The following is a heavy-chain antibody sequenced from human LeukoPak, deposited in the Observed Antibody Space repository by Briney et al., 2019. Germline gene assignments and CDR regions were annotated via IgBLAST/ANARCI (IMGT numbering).Heavy chain of an antibody. J-gene: IGHJ4*02. CDR1: GGSISSGGYS. Sequence: PSETLSLTCAVSGGSISSGGYSWSWIRQPPGKGLEWIGYIYHSGSTYYNPFLKSRITISVDRSENQFSLKLSSVTAADTAVYYCARGSYSNYIDSWGQGTLVTVSS. CDR3: ARGSYSNYIDS. V-gene: IGHV4-30-2*01. D-gene: IGHD4-11*01. CDR2: IYHSGST.